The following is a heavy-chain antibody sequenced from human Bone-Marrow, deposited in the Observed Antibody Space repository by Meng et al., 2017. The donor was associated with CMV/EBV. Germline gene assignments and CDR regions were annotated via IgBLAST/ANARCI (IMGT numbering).Heavy chain of an antibody. Sequence: GGSLRLSCAASGFTFSSYAMSWVRQAPGKWMEWVSAISGSGGSTYYADSVKGRFTISRDNSKNTLYLQMNSLRAEDTAVYYCASDSSSSNSDYWGQGTLVTVSS. J-gene: IGHJ4*02. CDR1: GFTFSSYA. CDR2: ISGSGGST. CDR3: ASDSSSSNSDY. V-gene: IGHV3-23*01. D-gene: IGHD6-6*01.